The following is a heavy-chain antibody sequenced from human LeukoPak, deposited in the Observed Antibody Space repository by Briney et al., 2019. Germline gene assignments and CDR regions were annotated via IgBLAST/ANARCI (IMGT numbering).Heavy chain of an antibody. D-gene: IGHD3-10*01. V-gene: IGHV3-21*01. J-gene: IGHJ4*02. Sequence: GGSLRLSCAASGFTFSNYNMNWVRQAPGKGLEWVSSISSTGYIFYADSVKGRFTISSDNAKNSLYLQMNSLRAEDTAVYYCARSEWELLYYFDYWGQGTLVTVSS. CDR3: ARSEWELLYYFDY. CDR1: GFTFSNYN. CDR2: ISSTGYI.